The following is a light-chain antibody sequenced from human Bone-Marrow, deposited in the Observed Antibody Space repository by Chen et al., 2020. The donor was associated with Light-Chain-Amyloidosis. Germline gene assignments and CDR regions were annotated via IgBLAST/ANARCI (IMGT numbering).Light chain of an antibody. CDR1: SSDVGGDNH. CDR3: SSCTITNTLV. V-gene: IGLV2-14*01. Sequence: QSALTQPASVSGSPGQSITLSCTGTSSDVGGDNHVSWYQQHPDKAPKLMIYEVTNRPSWVPVRVSGSKSDNTSSLTISELQTEDEADYFCSSCTITNTLVFGSGTRVTVL. J-gene: IGLJ1*01. CDR2: EVT.